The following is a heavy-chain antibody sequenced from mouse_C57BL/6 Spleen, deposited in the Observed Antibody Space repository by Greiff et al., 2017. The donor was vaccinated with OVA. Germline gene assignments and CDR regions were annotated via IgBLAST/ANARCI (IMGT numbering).Heavy chain of an antibody. V-gene: IGHV1-55*01. CDR1: GYTFTSYW. J-gene: IGHJ4*01. Sequence: QVQLQQSGAELVKPGASVKMSCKASGYTFTSYWITWVKQRPGQGLEWIGDIYPGSGSTNYNEKFKSKATLTVDTSSSTAYMQLSSLTSEDSAVYYCARSGYYYGSSSYAMDYWGQGTSVTVSS. CDR2: IYPGSGST. CDR3: ARSGYYYGSSSYAMDY. D-gene: IGHD1-1*01.